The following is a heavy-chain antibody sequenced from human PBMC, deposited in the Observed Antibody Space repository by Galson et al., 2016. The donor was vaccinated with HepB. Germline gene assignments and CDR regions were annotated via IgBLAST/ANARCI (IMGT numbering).Heavy chain of an antibody. Sequence: SETLSLTCTVSGDSVSGYYWGWIRQSPGKGLEYIGYKHYRGWADYNPSLNRRVTISLATSKTQFSLILTSVTAADTGMYYCARLSCSTTDCLHPPYDSWGQGTLVTVSS. V-gene: IGHV4-59*02. D-gene: IGHD3-16*01. CDR1: GDSVSGYY. CDR2: KHYRGWA. CDR3: ARLSCSTTDCLHPPYDS. J-gene: IGHJ4*02.